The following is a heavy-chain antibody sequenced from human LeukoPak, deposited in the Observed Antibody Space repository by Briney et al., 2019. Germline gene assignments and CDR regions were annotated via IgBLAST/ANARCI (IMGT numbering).Heavy chain of an antibody. CDR2: ISGSDGNI. V-gene: IGHV3-11*01. Sequence: GGSPRLSCAASGFSFSDYYMSWIPQAPGKGLEWVSYISGSDGNIYLADSVKGRFTVSRDNAKNSLYLQMSSLRAEDTAVYYCARDVADSYYYGSGSYYNLPPGDWGQGTLVTVSS. J-gene: IGHJ4*02. D-gene: IGHD3-10*01. CDR3: ARDVADSYYYGSGSYYNLPPGD. CDR1: GFSFSDYY.